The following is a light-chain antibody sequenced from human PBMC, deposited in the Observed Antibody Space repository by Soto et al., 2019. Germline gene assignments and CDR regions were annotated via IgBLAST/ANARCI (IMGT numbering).Light chain of an antibody. CDR2: DVT. J-gene: IGLJ2*01. CDR3: RSYTSSSTLV. Sequence: QSALTQPASVSGSPGQPITISCTGASSDIGGYNYVYWYQQHAGKAPKLLMYDVTKWPSGVSYRFSGSKSGNTASLTISGLQPEHEADYYCRSYTSSSTLVFAGGTKLTL. CDR1: SSDIGGYNY. V-gene: IGLV2-14*01.